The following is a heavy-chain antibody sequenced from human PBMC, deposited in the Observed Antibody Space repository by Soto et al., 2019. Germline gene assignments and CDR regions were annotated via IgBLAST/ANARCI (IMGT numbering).Heavy chain of an antibody. J-gene: IGHJ4*02. CDR2: IHGDGGKI. D-gene: IGHD5-18*01. Sequence: PVGSLRLSCAASGFMSSAYWMSWVRQAPGKGLEWVANIHGDGGKIYYVDSVRGRFTISRDNAKRSLYLHMNSLRAEDTAVYYCARDFYGGYTYGPGDYWGQGALVTVSS. V-gene: IGHV3-7*01. CDR1: GFMSSAYW. CDR3: ARDFYGGYTYGPGDY.